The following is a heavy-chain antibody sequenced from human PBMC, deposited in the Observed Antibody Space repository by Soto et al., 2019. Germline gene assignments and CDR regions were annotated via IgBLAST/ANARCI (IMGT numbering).Heavy chain of an antibody. J-gene: IGHJ4*02. Sequence: SVKVSCKASGGTFSSYAISWVRQAPGQGLEWMGGIIPIFGTANYAQKFQGRVTITADESTSTAYMELSSLRSEDTSVYYCARHDYGDYPFWYWGQGTLVTVSS. V-gene: IGHV1-69*13. D-gene: IGHD4-17*01. CDR2: IIPIFGTA. CDR3: ARHDYGDYPFWY. CDR1: GGTFSSYA.